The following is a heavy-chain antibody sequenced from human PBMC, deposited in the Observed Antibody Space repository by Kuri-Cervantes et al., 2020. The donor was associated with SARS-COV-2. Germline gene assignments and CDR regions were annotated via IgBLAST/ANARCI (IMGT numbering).Heavy chain of an antibody. CDR3: AKDRVGVPDF. V-gene: IGHV3-66*01. J-gene: IGHJ4*02. D-gene: IGHD2-21*01. Sequence: GGSLRLSCAASGFTVSSNYMSWVRQAPGKGLEWVSVIYSGGSTYYADSVKGRFTISRDNFKNTLYLHMKSLRSEDTAMYYCAKDRVGVPDFWGQGTLVTVSS. CDR2: IYSGGST. CDR1: GFTVSSNY.